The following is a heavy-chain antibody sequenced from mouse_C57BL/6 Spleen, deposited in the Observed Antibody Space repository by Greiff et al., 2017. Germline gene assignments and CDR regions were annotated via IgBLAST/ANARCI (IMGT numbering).Heavy chain of an antibody. CDR1: GYTFTSYW. CDR3: ARREIYYDYDGWYFDV. Sequence: QVQLQQPGAELVKPGASVKMSCKASGYTFTSYWITWVKQRPGQGLEWIGWIYPRDGSTKYNEKFKGKATLTVDTSSSTAYMELHSLTSEDSAVYFCARREIYYDYDGWYFDVWGTGTTVTVSS. D-gene: IGHD2-4*01. CDR2: IYPRDGST. V-gene: IGHV1-85*01. J-gene: IGHJ1*03.